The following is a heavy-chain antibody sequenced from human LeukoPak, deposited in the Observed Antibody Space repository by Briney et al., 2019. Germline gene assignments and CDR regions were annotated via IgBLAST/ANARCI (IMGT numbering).Heavy chain of an antibody. V-gene: IGHV4-39*01. CDR2: IYYSGST. Sequence: SETLSLTCTVSGGSISSSSYYWGWIRQPPGKGLEWIGSIYYSGSTYYNPSLKSRVTISVDTSKNQFSLKLSSVTAADTAVYYCARPEGDDYGDYGGLDNWFDPWGQGTLVTVSS. D-gene: IGHD4-17*01. CDR3: ARPEGDDYGDYGGLDNWFDP. CDR1: GGSISSSSYY. J-gene: IGHJ5*02.